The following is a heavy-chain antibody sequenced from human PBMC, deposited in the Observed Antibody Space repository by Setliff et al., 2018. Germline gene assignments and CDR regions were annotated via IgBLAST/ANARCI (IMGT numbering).Heavy chain of an antibody. CDR3: ARADHLVTTTFDY. V-gene: IGHV7-4-1*02. D-gene: IGHD4-17*01. Sequence: ASVKVSCKASGYTFTSYAMNWVRQAPGQGLEWMGWINTNTGNPTYAQGFTGRFVFSLDTSDSTTYLDISTLKAEDTATYYCARADHLVTTTFDYWGQGTLVTVSS. J-gene: IGHJ4*01. CDR2: INTNTGNP. CDR1: GYTFTSYA.